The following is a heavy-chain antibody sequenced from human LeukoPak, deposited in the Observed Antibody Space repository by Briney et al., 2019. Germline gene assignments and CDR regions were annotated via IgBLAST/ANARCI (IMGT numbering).Heavy chain of an antibody. Sequence: PSETLSLTCTVSGGSISISSHYWGWIRQPPGKGLEWIGRIHDSGSTYYNPSLKSRVTISVDTSKNQFSLKLSSVTAADTAAYYCARSSSATYAYWGQGTLVTVSS. CDR2: IHDSGST. D-gene: IGHD3-3*01. CDR1: GGSISISSHY. J-gene: IGHJ4*02. V-gene: IGHV4-39*01. CDR3: ARSSSATYAY.